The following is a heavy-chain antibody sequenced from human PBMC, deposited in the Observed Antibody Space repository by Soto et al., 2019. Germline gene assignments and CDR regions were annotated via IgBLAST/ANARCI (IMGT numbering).Heavy chain of an antibody. CDR2: ISGSGGST. J-gene: IGHJ4*02. V-gene: IGHV3-23*01. CDR1: GFTFSSYA. Sequence: PGGSLRLSCAASGFTFSSYAMSWVRQAPGKGLEWVSAISGSGGSTYYADSVKGRFTISRDNSKNTLYLQMNSLRAEDTAVYYCAKDRWDTTMTYYLDYWGQGALVTVSS. CDR3: AKDRWDTTMTYYLDY. D-gene: IGHD5-18*01.